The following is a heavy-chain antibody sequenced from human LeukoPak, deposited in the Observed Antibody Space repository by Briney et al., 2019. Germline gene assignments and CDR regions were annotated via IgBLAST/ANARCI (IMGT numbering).Heavy chain of an antibody. V-gene: IGHV3-66*01. CDR1: GFTVSSNY. CDR2: IYSGGST. CDR3: ARGIVGAAPLDY. D-gene: IGHD1-26*01. J-gene: IGHJ4*02. Sequence: GGSLRLSCAASGFTVSSNYMSWVRQAPGKGLEWVSVIYSGGSTYYADSVKGRFTISRDNSKNTLYLQMNSLRAEDTAVYYCARGIVGAAPLDYWGQGTLVTVSS.